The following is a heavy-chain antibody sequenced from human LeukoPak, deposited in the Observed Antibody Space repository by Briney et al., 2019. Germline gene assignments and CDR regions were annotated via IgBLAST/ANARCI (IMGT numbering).Heavy chain of an antibody. D-gene: IGHD6-13*01. Sequence: GSLRLSCAASGFTFSSYSMNWVRQAPGKGLEWVSSISSSSSYIYYADSVKGRFTISRDNAKNSLYLQMNSLRAEDTAVYYCARGHSTRAFDYWGQGTLVTVSS. CDR3: ARGHSTRAFDY. J-gene: IGHJ4*02. CDR2: ISSSSSYI. CDR1: GFTFSSYS. V-gene: IGHV3-21*01.